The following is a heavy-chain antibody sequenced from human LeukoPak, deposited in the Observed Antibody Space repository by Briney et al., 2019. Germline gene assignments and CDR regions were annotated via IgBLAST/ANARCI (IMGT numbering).Heavy chain of an antibody. V-gene: IGHV3-23*01. J-gene: IGHJ4*02. CDR1: GFTFSDYY. CDR2: ISGSGGTT. Sequence: PGGSLRLSCAASGFTFSDYYMSWVRQAPGKGLEWVSGISGSGGTTYYADSVKGRFTISRDNPKNTLYLQMNSLRAEDTAVYYCASKMRYYFDYWGQGTLVTVSS. D-gene: IGHD5-24*01. CDR3: ASKMRYYFDY.